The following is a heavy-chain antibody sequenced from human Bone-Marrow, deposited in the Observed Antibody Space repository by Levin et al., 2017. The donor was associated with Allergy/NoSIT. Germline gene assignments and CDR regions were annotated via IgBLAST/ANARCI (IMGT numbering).Heavy chain of an antibody. CDR1: GFTFSSYG. J-gene: IGHJ6*02. D-gene: IGHD3-22*01. V-gene: IGHV3-30*18. CDR3: AKALGWYYDSSGGPYYYDGMDV. CDR2: ISYDGSNK. Sequence: GESLKISCAASGFTFSSYGMHWVRQAPGKGLEWVAVISYDGSNKYYADSVKGRFTISRDNSKNTLYLQMNSLRAEDTAVYYCAKALGWYYDSSGGPYYYDGMDVWGQGTTVTVSS.